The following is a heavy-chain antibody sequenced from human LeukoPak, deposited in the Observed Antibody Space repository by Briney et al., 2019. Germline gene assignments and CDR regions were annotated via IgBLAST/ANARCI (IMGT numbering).Heavy chain of an antibody. Sequence: PSETLSLTCTVSGGSISSGGYYWSWIRQHPGKGLEWIGYIYYSGSTYYNPSLKSRVIISPDMSKNQFSLQLNSVTAADTAVYYCVTYYYGSSAPKRNYWGQGILVTVSS. D-gene: IGHD3-22*01. V-gene: IGHV4-31*03. CDR1: GGSISSGGYY. J-gene: IGHJ4*02. CDR3: VTYYYGSSAPKRNY. CDR2: IYYSGST.